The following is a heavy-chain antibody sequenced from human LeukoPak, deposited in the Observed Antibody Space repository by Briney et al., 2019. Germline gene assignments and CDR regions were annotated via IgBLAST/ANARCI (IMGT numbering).Heavy chain of an antibody. J-gene: IGHJ3*02. D-gene: IGHD2-2*01. CDR3: ARSVYCISTSCYLEGEAFDI. Sequence: ASVKVSCKASGYTFTNYGISWVRQAPGQGLEWMGWIGAYNGNTNYAQELQGRATMTTDTSTNTAYMELRSLRPDDTAVYYCARSVYCISTSCYLEGEAFDIWGRGTMVTVSS. CDR2: IGAYNGNT. V-gene: IGHV1-18*01. CDR1: GYTFTNYG.